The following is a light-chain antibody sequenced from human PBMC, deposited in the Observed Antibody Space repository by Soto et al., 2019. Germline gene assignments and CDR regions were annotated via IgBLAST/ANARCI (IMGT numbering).Light chain of an antibody. V-gene: IGKV3-15*01. Sequence: EIVLTQSPATLSVSPGDRVTLSCRASQSVDINLAWYQQRAGQAPRLLVYGASTKATDMPGRFSGRGSGTEFTLPINNLQSEDFAVYSCQQYRNWPRTLGQGTKVDIK. CDR1: QSVDIN. CDR2: GAS. CDR3: QQYRNWPRT. J-gene: IGKJ1*01.